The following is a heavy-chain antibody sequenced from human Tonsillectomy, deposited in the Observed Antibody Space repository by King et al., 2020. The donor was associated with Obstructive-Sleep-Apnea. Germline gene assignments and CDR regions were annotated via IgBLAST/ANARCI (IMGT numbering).Heavy chain of an antibody. D-gene: IGHD2-21*02. J-gene: IGHJ3*02. V-gene: IGHV4-59*01. CDR3: AGDQGAFDI. Sequence: QLQESGPGLVKPSETLSLTCTVSGDSINSYYWSWIRQPPGKGLEWIGYIYYSGCNNYNPSLKSRVTISVDTSKKQFSLKLSSVTAADTAVYYCAGDQGAFDIWGQGTMVTVSS. CDR2: IYYSGCN. CDR1: GDSINSYY.